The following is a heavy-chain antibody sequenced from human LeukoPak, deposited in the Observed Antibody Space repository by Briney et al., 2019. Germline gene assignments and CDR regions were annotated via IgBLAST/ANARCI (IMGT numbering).Heavy chain of an antibody. CDR1: GGSISSYY. J-gene: IGHJ6*03. CDR3: ARVYDFWSGHYYMDV. V-gene: IGHV4-4*07. Sequence: SETLSLTCTVSGGSISSYYWSWIRQPAGKGLEWIGRIYTSGSTNYNPSLKSRVTMSVDTSKNQFSLKLSSVTAADTAVYYCARVYDFWSGHYYMDVWGKGTTVTVSS. CDR2: IYTSGST. D-gene: IGHD3-3*01.